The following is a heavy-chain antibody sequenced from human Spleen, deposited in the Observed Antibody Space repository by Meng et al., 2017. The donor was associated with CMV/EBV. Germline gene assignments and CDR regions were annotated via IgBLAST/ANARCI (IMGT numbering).Heavy chain of an antibody. CDR2: MNPNSGNT. J-gene: IGHJ6*02. CDR1: GYTFTSYY. V-gene: IGHV1-8*01. Sequence: ASVKVSCKTSGYTFTSYYIHWVRQAPGQGLEWMGWMNPNSGNTGYAQKFQGRVTMTRNTSISTAYMELSSLRSEDPAVYYCARRWYDFWSGYLGYYYGMDVWGQGTTVTVSS. CDR3: ARRWYDFWSGYLGYYYGMDV. D-gene: IGHD3/OR15-3a*01.